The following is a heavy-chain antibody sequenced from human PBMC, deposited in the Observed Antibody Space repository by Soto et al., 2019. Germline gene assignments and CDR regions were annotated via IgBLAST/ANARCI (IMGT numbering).Heavy chain of an antibody. CDR1: GGSIRSGDYY. CDR2: IYYSGST. J-gene: IGHJ4*02. CDR3: ARDMPYYDILTGPPG. Sequence: SDTLSLTCPVSGGSIRSGDYYWSWIRQPPGKGLEWIGYIYYSGSTYYNPSLKSRVTISVDTSKNQFSLKLSSVTAADTAVYYCARDMPYYDILTGPPGWGQGTLVTVAS. V-gene: IGHV4-30-4*02. D-gene: IGHD3-9*01.